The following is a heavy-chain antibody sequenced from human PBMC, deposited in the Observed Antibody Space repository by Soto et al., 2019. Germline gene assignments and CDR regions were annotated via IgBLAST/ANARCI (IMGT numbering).Heavy chain of an antibody. CDR2: IGGRGNSA. D-gene: IGHD5-12*01. CDR1: GFIFTNYA. Sequence: PGGSLRLSCVASGFIFTNYAMNWVRQAPGKGLEWVSVIGGRGNSAYYADSVQGRFTISRDNSKNTLSLQMSSLTADDTAIYYCVREGRGSFDFWGRGTRV. J-gene: IGHJ3*01. V-gene: IGHV3-23*01. CDR3: VREGRGSFDF.